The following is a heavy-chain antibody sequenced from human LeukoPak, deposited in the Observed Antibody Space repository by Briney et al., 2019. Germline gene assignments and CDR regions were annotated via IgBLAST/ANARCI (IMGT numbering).Heavy chain of an antibody. V-gene: IGHV1-8*01. CDR1: GYTFTSYD. CDR2: MNPNSGNT. J-gene: IGHJ4*02. Sequence: ASVKVSCKASGYTFTSYDINWVRQATGQGLEWMGWMNPNSGNTGYAQKFQGRVTMTRNTSISTAYMELSSLRSEDTAVCYCARGTTRRKGDYVVYWGQGTLVTVSS. CDR3: ARGTTRRKGDYVVY. D-gene: IGHD1-1*01.